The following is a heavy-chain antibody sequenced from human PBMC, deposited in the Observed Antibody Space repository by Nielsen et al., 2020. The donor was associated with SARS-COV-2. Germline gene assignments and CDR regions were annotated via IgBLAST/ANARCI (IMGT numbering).Heavy chain of an antibody. V-gene: IGHV3-30*18. CDR1: GFTFSSYG. CDR2: ISYDGSNK. D-gene: IGHD3-10*01. CDR3: AKEVHYGSFDY. J-gene: IGHJ4*02. Sequence: GESLKISCAASGFTFSSYGMHWVRQAPGKGLEWVAVISYDGSNKYYADSVKGRFTISRDNSKNTLYLQMNSLRAEDTAVYYCAKEVHYGSFDYWGQGTLVTVSS.